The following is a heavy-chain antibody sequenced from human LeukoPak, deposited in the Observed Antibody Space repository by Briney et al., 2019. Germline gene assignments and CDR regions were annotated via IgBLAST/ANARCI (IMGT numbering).Heavy chain of an antibody. Sequence: GGSLRLPCAASGFTFSSYGMHWVRQAPGKGLEWVAFIRYDGSNQYYADSVKGRFTISRDNSKNTMYLQMNSLRPEDTAVYYCAPRNRGYWGQGTLVTASS. CDR1: GFTFSSYG. CDR2: IRYDGSNQ. D-gene: IGHD1-14*01. J-gene: IGHJ4*02. V-gene: IGHV3-30*02. CDR3: APRNRGY.